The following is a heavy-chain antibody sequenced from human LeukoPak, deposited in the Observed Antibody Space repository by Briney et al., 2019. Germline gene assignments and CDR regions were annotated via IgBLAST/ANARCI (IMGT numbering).Heavy chain of an antibody. CDR2: IYYSGST. D-gene: IGHD3-3*01. CDR1: GGSISSYY. Sequence: PSETLSLTCTVSGGSISSYYWSWIRQPPGKGLEWIGYIYYSGSTNYNPSLKSRVTISVDTSKNQFSLKLSSVPAADTAVYYCAGLYDFWSGYYKDYYYYMDVWGKGTTVTVSS. J-gene: IGHJ6*03. CDR3: AGLYDFWSGYYKDYYYYMDV. V-gene: IGHV4-59*01.